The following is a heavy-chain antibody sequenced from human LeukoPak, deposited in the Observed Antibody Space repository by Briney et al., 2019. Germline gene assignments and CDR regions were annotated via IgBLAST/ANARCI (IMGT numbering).Heavy chain of an antibody. CDR2: IYYTGST. V-gene: IGHV4-59*01. Sequence: PSETLSLTCTVSGASISRSFWTWIRQSPGKGLEWLAYIYYTGSTNLNPSLKSRLTISVDTSKNQFSLRLSSVTAADTAIYYCARRMTVSATNWFDPWGQGTLVTVSS. CDR3: ARRMTVSATNWFDP. CDR1: GASISRSF. D-gene: IGHD5/OR15-5a*01. J-gene: IGHJ5*02.